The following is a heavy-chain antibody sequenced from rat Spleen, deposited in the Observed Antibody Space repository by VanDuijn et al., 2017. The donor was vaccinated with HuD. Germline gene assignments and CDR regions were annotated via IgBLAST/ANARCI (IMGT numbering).Heavy chain of an antibody. CDR1: GFTFNNYG. J-gene: IGHJ1*01. V-gene: IGHV5S13*01. CDR3: ARQAYWYCDF. Sequence: EVQLVESGGGLVQPGRSLKLSCAGSGFTFNNYGMTWVRQAPTKGLEWVASISTSGGKTYYGDSVKGQFTISRDNAKSTLYQQMDSLRSEDTATYYCARQAYWYCDFGGPGTMVTVSS. CDR2: ISTSGGKT.